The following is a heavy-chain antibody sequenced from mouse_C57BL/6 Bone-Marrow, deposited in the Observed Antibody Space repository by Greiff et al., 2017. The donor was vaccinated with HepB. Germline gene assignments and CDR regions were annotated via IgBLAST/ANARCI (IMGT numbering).Heavy chain of an antibody. CDR1: GYTFTSYW. D-gene: IGHD3-2*02. CDR2: IDPSDSET. V-gene: IGHV1-52*01. J-gene: IGHJ2*01. Sequence: QVQLQQPGAELVRPGSSVKLSCKASGYTFTSYWMHWVKQRPIQGLEWIGNIDPSDSETHYNQKFKDKATLTVDKSSSTAYMQLSSLTSEDSAVYYCARTAQATHFDYWGQGTTLTVSS. CDR3: ARTAQATHFDY.